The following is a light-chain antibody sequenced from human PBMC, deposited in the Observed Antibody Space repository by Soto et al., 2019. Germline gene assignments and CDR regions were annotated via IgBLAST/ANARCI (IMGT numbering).Light chain of an antibody. CDR3: CSYAGSYTYV. V-gene: IGLV2-11*01. J-gene: IGLJ1*01. CDR1: SSDVGGYNY. Sequence: ALTQPRSVSGSPGQSVTISCTGTSSDVGGYNYVSWYQQHPGKAPKFMIYDVSKRPSGVPDRFSGSKSGNTASLTISGLQAEDEADYYCCSYAGSYTYVFGTGTKVTVL. CDR2: DVS.